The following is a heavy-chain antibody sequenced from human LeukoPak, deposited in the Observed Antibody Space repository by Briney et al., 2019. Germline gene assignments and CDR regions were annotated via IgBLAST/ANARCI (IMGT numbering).Heavy chain of an antibody. Sequence: GASVKVSCKASGYTFTRYYMHWVRQAPGQGLEWMGRINPNSGGTNYAQKFQGRVTMTRDTSISTAYMDLTRLRSDDTAVYYCARGTEYYFDYWGQGTLVTVSS. CDR2: INPNSGGT. CDR3: ARGTEYYFDY. V-gene: IGHV1-2*06. J-gene: IGHJ4*02. CDR1: GYTFTRYY. D-gene: IGHD1-1*01.